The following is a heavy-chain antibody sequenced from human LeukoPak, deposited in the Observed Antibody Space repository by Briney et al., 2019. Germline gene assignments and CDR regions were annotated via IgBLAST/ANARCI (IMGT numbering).Heavy chain of an antibody. CDR1: GGSFSGYY. V-gene: IGHV4-34*01. J-gene: IGHJ4*02. CDR2: INHSGST. D-gene: IGHD6-13*01. CDR3: ARASAYSSSWAYFDY. Sequence: SETLSLTCAVYGGSFSGYYWSWIRQPPGKGLEWIGEINHSGSTNYNPSLKSRVTISVDTSKNQFSLKLSSVTAADTAVYYCARASAYSSSWAYFDYWGQGTPVTVSS.